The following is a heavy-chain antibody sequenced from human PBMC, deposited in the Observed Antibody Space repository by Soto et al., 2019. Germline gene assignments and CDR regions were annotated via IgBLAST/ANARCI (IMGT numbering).Heavy chain of an antibody. CDR3: ARVLSLGVTSLSTKSKGVDV. V-gene: IGHV4-34*01. J-gene: IGHJ6*04. CDR2: INHSGST. D-gene: IGHD2-21*02. Sequence: PSETLSLTCAVYGGSFSGYYGSWIRQPPGKGLEWIGEINHSGSTNYNPSLKSRVTISVDTSKNQFSLKLSSVTAADTAVYYCARVLSLGVTSLSTKSKGVDVWGKGTTVTVSS. CDR1: GGSFSGYY.